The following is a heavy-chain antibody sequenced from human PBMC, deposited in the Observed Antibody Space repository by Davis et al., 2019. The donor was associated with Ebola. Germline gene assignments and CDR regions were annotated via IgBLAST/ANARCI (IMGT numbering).Heavy chain of an antibody. CDR3: ARVRCISTSCYGQNAFDI. Sequence: MPSETLSLPCTVSGGSISSYYWNWIRQPPGEGLEWIGYTYYSGSTNYNPSLKSRVTISVDTSKSQVFLKLTSVTAADTAVYYCARVRCISTSCYGQNAFDIWGQGAMVTVSS. V-gene: IGHV4-59*01. D-gene: IGHD2-2*01. CDR2: TYYSGST. CDR1: GGSISSYY. J-gene: IGHJ3*02.